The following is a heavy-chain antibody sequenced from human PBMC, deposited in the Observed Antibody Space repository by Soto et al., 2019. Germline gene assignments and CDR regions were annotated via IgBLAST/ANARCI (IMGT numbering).Heavy chain of an antibody. CDR2: IYYSGST. Sequence: SETLSLTCTVSGGSISSYYWSWIRQPPGKGLEWIGYIYYSGSTNYNPSLKSRVTISVDTSKNQFSLKLSSVTAADTAVYYCARLDKSGSYVGAFDIWGQGTMVT. D-gene: IGHD1-26*01. J-gene: IGHJ3*02. CDR3: ARLDKSGSYVGAFDI. CDR1: GGSISSYY. V-gene: IGHV4-59*08.